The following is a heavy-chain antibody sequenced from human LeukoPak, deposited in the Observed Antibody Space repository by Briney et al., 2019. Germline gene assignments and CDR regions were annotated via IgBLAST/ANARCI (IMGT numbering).Heavy chain of an antibody. D-gene: IGHD3-16*01. V-gene: IGHV3-7*01. CDR1: GFTLSNYW. Sequence: GGSLRLSCAASGFTLSNYWMIWVRQAPGKGLEWVAHIKQDGGETYYVDSVKGRFSISRDNAKNSLYLQVDSLRAEDTAVYYCARWGGYTDYWGQGTLVTVSS. CDR3: ARWGGYTDY. CDR2: IKQDGGET. J-gene: IGHJ4*02.